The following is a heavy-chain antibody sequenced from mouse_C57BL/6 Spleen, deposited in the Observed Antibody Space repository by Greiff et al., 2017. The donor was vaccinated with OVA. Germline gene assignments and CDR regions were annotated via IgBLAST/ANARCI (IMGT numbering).Heavy chain of an antibody. CDR1: GFTFSSYA. Sequence: VQLKESGEGLVKPGGSLKLSCAASGFTFSSYAMSWVRQTPEKRLEWVAYISSGGDYIYYADTVKGRFTISRDNARNTLYLQMSSLKSEDTAMYYCTRDDYGSSRFAYWGQGTLVTVSA. V-gene: IGHV5-9-1*02. D-gene: IGHD1-1*01. CDR3: TRDDYGSSRFAY. J-gene: IGHJ3*01. CDR2: ISSGGDYI.